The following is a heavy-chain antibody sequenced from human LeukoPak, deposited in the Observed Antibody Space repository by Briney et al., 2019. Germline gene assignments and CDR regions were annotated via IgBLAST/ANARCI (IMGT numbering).Heavy chain of an antibody. Sequence: GGSLRLSCAASGFTVRSNYMSWVRQAPGKGLEWVSVIYSGGSTYYADSVKGRFTISRDNSKNTLYLQMNSLRAEDTAVYYCARDRSSGSYFDAFDIWGQGTMVTVSS. D-gene: IGHD1-26*01. V-gene: IGHV3-66*02. CDR2: IYSGGST. CDR3: ARDRSSGSYFDAFDI. CDR1: GFTVRSNY. J-gene: IGHJ3*02.